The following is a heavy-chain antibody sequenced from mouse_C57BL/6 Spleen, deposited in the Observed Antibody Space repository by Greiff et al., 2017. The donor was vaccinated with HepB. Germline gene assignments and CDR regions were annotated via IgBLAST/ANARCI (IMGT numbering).Heavy chain of an antibody. V-gene: IGHV1-50*01. CDR3: ARNYGSSRYFDV. CDR2: IDPSDSYT. D-gene: IGHD1-1*01. Sequence: QVQLQQPGAELVKPGASVKLSCKASGYTFTSYWMQWVKQRPGQGLEWIGEIDPSDSYTNYNQKFKGKATLTVDTSSSTAYMQLSSLTSEDSAVDYCARNYGSSRYFDVWGTGTTVTVSS. J-gene: IGHJ1*03. CDR1: GYTFTSYW.